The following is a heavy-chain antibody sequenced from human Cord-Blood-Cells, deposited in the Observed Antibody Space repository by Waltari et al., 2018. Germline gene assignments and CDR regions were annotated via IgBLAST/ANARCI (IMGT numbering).Heavy chain of an antibody. CDR3: SRNRPLTGDWYFGL. Sequence: QVQLVESGGGVVQPGRSLRLSCAASGFTFSSYGMHWVRQAPGKGLEWVAVIWYDGSNKYYADTMKGRFTISRDNSKNTLYLQMNSLRAEDKAVYYGSRNRPLTGDWYFGLWGRGTLVTISS. V-gene: IGHV3-33*01. D-gene: IGHD7-27*01. CDR1: GFTFSSYG. CDR2: IWYDGSNK. J-gene: IGHJ2*01.